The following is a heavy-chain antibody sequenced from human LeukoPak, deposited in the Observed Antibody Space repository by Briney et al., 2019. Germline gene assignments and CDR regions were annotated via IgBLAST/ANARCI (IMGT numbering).Heavy chain of an antibody. Sequence: ASVKVSCKASGYTFTGYYMHWVRQAPGQGLEWMGWINPNSGGTNYAQKFQGRVTMTRDTSISTAYMELSSLRSEDTAVYYCARGQGGAAVYYCYYYMDVWGKGTTVTVSS. V-gene: IGHV1-2*02. D-gene: IGHD1-26*01. CDR2: INPNSGGT. CDR1: GYTFTGYY. J-gene: IGHJ6*03. CDR3: ARGQGGAAVYYCYYYMDV.